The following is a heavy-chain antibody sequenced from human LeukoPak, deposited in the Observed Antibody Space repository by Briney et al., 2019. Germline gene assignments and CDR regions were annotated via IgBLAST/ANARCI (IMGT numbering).Heavy chain of an antibody. V-gene: IGHV3-21*01. CDR2: ISSSRGYI. D-gene: IGHD2-15*01. J-gene: IGHJ3*02. Sequence: GGSLRLSCAASGFTFSNYNMNWVRQAPGKGLKWVSFISSSRGYINYADSVKGRFTISRDNAKNSLYLQINSLRAEDTAVYYCARTYCSGGSCYSGAFDIWGQGTIVTVSS. CDR1: GFTFSNYN. CDR3: ARTYCSGGSCYSGAFDI.